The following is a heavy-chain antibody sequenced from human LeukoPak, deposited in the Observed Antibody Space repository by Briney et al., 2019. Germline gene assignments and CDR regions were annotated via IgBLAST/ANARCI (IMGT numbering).Heavy chain of an antibody. CDR3: ARDFDY. V-gene: IGHV4-59*11. J-gene: IGHJ4*02. CDR1: GGSISSHY. CDR2: IYYSGST. Sequence: SETLSLTCTVSGGSISSHYWSWIRQPPGKGLEWIGYIYYSGSTNYNPSLKSRVTISVDTSKNQFSLKLSSVTAADTAVYYCARDFDYWGQGTLVTVSS.